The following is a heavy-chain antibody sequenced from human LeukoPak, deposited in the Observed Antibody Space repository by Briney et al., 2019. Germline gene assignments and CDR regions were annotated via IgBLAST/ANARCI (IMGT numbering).Heavy chain of an antibody. V-gene: IGHV1-69*13. Sequence: SVKVSCKASGGTFSSYAISWVRQAPGQGLEWMGGIIPIFGTANYAQKFQGRVTITADESTSTAYMELSSLRSEDTAVYYCARGGWDIVATNYYYYYMDVWGKGTTVTISS. J-gene: IGHJ6*03. CDR1: GGTFSSYA. D-gene: IGHD5-12*01. CDR3: ARGGWDIVATNYYYYYMDV. CDR2: IIPIFGTA.